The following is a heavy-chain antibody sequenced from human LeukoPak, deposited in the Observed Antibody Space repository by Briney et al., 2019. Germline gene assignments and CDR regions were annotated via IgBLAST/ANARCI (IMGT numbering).Heavy chain of an antibody. Sequence: SETLSLTCTVSGGSISSTSFYWGWIRQPPGKGLEWIGSIYYRGSTYYNPSLKSRVTISLDTSKHQFSLKLNSVTAADTAVYYCARHAYCGGDCFGGAFEIWGQGTMVTVSS. D-gene: IGHD2-21*02. J-gene: IGHJ3*02. V-gene: IGHV4-39*01. CDR2: IYYRGST. CDR1: GGSISSTSFY. CDR3: ARHAYCGGDCFGGAFEI.